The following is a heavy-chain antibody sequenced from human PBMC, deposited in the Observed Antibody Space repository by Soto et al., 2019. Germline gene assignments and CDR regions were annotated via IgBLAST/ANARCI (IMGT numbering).Heavy chain of an antibody. D-gene: IGHD2-21*02. Sequence: SETLSLTCSFSCGSISSGGYSFGCIRQPPGKALEWIAYLYHTGNTYYHPSLESRVTMSVDTSKNQFSLKLTSVTAADTAVYYCARFRGTAILDYWGQGALVTVSS. CDR3: ARFRGTAILDY. J-gene: IGHJ4*02. CDR1: CGSISSGGYS. CDR2: LYHTGNT. V-gene: IGHV4-30-2*01.